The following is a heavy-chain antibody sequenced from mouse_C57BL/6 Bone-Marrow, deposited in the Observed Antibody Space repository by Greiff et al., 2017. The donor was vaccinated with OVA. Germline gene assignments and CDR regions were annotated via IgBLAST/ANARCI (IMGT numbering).Heavy chain of an antibody. CDR3: AGRGSMMVTDWFAD. D-gene: IGHD2-3*01. Sequence: EVKLVESGGGLVQPGESLKLSCESNEYDFPSHDMSWVRKTPERRLALVAAINSEGGSAYYPDTMERRFINSRANTKKDLYLQRSRLRSEDTALDDCAGRGSMMVTDWFADWGQGTLVTGAA. CDR2: INSEGGSA. J-gene: IGHJ3*01. CDR1: EYDFPSHD. V-gene: IGHV5-2*01.